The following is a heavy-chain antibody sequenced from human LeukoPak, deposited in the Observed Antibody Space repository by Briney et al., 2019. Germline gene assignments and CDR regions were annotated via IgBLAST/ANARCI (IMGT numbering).Heavy chain of an antibody. D-gene: IGHD6-6*01. V-gene: IGHV3-23*01. CDR1: GFTFSNYA. CDR2: VVGGGGST. Sequence: GGSLRLSCSASGFTFSNYAINWVRQAPGKGLEWVSAVVGGGGSTYYADSVKGRFTISRDNAKNSLYLQMNSLRAEDTAVYYCARVTEQLVRAFDIWGQGTMVTVSS. J-gene: IGHJ3*02. CDR3: ARVTEQLVRAFDI.